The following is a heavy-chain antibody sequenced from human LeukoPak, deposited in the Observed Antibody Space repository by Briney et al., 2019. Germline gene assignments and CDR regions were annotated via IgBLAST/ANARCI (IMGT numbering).Heavy chain of an antibody. CDR3: ARGPISGWSADY. J-gene: IGHJ4*02. CDR1: GLTLSSYN. CDR2: ISNSGSMI. D-gene: IGHD6-19*01. Sequence: GGSLRLSCAVSGLTLSSYNMNWVRQAPGKGLEWVSYISNSGSMIYYADSVKGRFTLSRDNAKNSLYLQMNSLRDEDTAVYYCARGPISGWSADYWGQGTLVTVSS. V-gene: IGHV3-48*02.